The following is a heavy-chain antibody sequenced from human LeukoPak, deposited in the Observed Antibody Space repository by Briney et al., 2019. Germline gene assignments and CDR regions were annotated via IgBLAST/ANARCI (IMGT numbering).Heavy chain of an antibody. CDR3: ARGDTAMVTPFDY. J-gene: IGHJ4*02. Sequence: PSETLSLTCTVSGGSISSGGYYWSWIRHHPGKGLDWIGYIYYSGSTYYNPSLKSRVTISVDTSKNQFSLKLSSVTAADTAVYYCARGDTAMVTPFDYWGQGTLVTVSS. V-gene: IGHV4-31*03. D-gene: IGHD5-18*01. CDR1: GGSISSGGYY. CDR2: IYYSGST.